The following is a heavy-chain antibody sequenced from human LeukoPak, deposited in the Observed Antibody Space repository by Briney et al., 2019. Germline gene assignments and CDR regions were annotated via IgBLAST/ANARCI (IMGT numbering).Heavy chain of an antibody. CDR2: ISSNGGST. Sequence: HTGGSLRLSCAASGFTFSSYAMHWVRQAPGKGLEYVSAISSNGGSTYYANSVKGRFTISRDNSKNTLYLQMGSLRAEDMAVYYCARSLSGWPIEDAFDIWGQGTMVTVSS. V-gene: IGHV3-64*01. D-gene: IGHD6-19*01. CDR1: GFTFSSYA. CDR3: ARSLSGWPIEDAFDI. J-gene: IGHJ3*02.